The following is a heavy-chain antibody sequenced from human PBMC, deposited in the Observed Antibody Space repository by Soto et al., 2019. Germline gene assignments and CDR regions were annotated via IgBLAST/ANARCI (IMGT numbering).Heavy chain of an antibody. D-gene: IGHD6-6*01. CDR1: GQTFSSYT. V-gene: IGHV3-21*04. CDR2: ISSGSSFI. Sequence: GGSLRLSCAAAGQTFSSYTMNWVRQAPGKGLEWVSSISSGSSFIYYADSVKGRFTISRDDSKNTLYLQMNSLRAEDSAVYYCAKDRTVAARNFDYWGQGTQVTVSS. CDR3: AKDRTVAARNFDY. J-gene: IGHJ4*02.